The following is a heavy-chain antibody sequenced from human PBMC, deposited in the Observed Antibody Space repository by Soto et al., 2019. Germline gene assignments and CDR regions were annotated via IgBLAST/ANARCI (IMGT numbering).Heavy chain of an antibody. CDR3: ARKHYDSTGYAFDI. CDR1: EYTFTSYD. D-gene: IGHD3-22*01. CDR2: MNPNSGNT. J-gene: IGHJ3*02. Sequence: QVQLVQSGAEVKKPGASVKVSCKASEYTFTSYDINLVRQATGQGLEWMGWMNPNSGNTGYAQKFQGRVTMTRNTSISTAYMELSSLRSEDTAVYYCARKHYDSTGYAFDIWGQGTMVTVSS. V-gene: IGHV1-8*01.